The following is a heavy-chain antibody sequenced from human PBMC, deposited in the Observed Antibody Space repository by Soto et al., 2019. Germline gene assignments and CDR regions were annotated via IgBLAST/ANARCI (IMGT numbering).Heavy chain of an antibody. CDR3: AREGEYSTGWYSLDY. CDR1: GGTFSSYA. J-gene: IGHJ4*02. Sequence: QVQLVQSGAEVKKPGSSVKVSCKASGGTFSSYAFSWVRQAPGQGLEWMGGIIPVFNTTNYAQKFQGRVTIIADESTGTAYMELSSHRSEDTAVYYCAREGEYSTGWYSLDYWGQGTLVTVSS. V-gene: IGHV1-69*01. D-gene: IGHD6-19*01. CDR2: IIPVFNTT.